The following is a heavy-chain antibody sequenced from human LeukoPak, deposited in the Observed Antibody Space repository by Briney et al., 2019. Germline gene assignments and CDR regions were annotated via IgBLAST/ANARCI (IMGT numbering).Heavy chain of an antibody. CDR1: GGSISSYY. V-gene: IGHV4-59*12. D-gene: IGHD3-10*01. CDR3: AREDYYGSGNYY. CDR2: IYYSGST. J-gene: IGHJ4*02. Sequence: TSETLSLTCTVSGGSISSYYWSWIRQPPGKGLEWIGYIYYSGSTNYNPSLKSRVTISVDTSKNQFSLELSSVTAADTAVYYCAREDYYGSGNYYWGQGTLITVSS.